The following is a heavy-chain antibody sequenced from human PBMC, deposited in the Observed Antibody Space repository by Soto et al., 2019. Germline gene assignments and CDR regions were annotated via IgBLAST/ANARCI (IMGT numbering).Heavy chain of an antibody. CDR3: ARDHGVGWLGEYYFDD. V-gene: IGHV4-61*01. Sequence: SETLSLTCSVSGGSVSSGSYYWSWIRQPPGKGLEWIGYIYYIGSTNYNPSLKSRVTISVDTSKNQFSLKLSSVTAADTAVYYSARDHGVGWLGEYYFDDWGQGTLVTVSS. J-gene: IGHJ4*02. CDR1: GGSVSSGSYY. CDR2: IYYIGST. D-gene: IGHD6-19*01.